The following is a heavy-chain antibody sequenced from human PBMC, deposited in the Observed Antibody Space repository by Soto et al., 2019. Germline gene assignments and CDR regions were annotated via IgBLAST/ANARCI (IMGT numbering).Heavy chain of an antibody. D-gene: IGHD3-10*02. CDR2: IYHSGST. CDR1: GGSISSGGYS. CDR3: ARLDYVPI. J-gene: IGHJ3*02. V-gene: IGHV4-30-2*01. Sequence: SETLSLTCAVSGGSISSGGYSWSWIRQPPGKGLEWIGYIYHSGSTYYNPSLKSRVTISVDRSKNQFSLKLSSVTAADTAVYYCARLDYVPIWGQGTMVTVS.